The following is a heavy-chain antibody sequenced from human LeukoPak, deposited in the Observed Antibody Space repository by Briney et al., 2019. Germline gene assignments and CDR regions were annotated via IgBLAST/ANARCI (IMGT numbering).Heavy chain of an antibody. Sequence: GGSLRLSCAASGFTFSSYGMHWVRQAPGKGLEWVAVISYDGSNKYYADSVKGRFTISRDNSKNTLYPQMNSLRAEDTAVYYCAKAPGGDNWFDPWGQGTLVTVSS. CDR2: ISYDGSNK. V-gene: IGHV3-30*18. CDR3: AKAPGGDNWFDP. D-gene: IGHD1-26*01. CDR1: GFTFSSYG. J-gene: IGHJ5*02.